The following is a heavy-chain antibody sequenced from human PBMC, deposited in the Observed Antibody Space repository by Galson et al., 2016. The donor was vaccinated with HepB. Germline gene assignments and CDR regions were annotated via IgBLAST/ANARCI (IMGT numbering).Heavy chain of an antibody. CDR3: ARDMESSIWPGWFDP. J-gene: IGHJ5*02. CDR1: GGSISSTSYY. D-gene: IGHD6-13*01. CDR2: IYFSGST. V-gene: IGHV4-39*07. Sequence: ETLSLTCTVSGGSISSTSYYWGWIRQPPGKGLEWIGSIYFSGSTYFNPSLKSRATMSVDRSKKQVSLEVSSVTAADTAVYYCARDMESSIWPGWFDPWGQGILVTVSS.